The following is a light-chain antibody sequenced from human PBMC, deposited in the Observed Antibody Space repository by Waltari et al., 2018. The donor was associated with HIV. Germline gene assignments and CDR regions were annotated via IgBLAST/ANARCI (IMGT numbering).Light chain of an antibody. CDR3: AAWDDSLNGEVV. CDR2: GNT. J-gene: IGLJ2*01. Sequence: QSVLTQPPSASGTPGQRVTIPCSGRNSNIGSNTVNWSQQLPGTAPKLLIYGNTQRPSGVPDRFSGSKSGTSASLAISGLQSEDEADYYCAAWDDSLNGEVVFGGGTKLTVL. CDR1: NSNIGSNT. V-gene: IGLV1-44*01.